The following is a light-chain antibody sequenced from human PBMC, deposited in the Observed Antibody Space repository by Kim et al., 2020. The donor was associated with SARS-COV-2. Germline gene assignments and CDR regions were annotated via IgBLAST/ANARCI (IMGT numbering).Light chain of an antibody. Sequence: SATVGERVTSTCRASQNIDRYLNWYQQKPGKAPKLLMFGASDLQNGVPSRFSGSGSGTDFTLTITGLQPEDFATYYCQQTYRSLYSFGQGTKLEI. CDR2: GAS. J-gene: IGKJ2*03. CDR3: QQTYRSLYS. CDR1: QNIDRY. V-gene: IGKV1-39*01.